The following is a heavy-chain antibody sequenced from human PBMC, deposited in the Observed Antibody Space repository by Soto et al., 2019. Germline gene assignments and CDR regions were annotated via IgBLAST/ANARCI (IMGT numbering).Heavy chain of an antibody. Sequence: QVQLVESGGGVVQPGRSLRLSCAASGFTFSSYAMHWVRQAPGKGLEWVAVISYDGSNKYYADSVKGRFTISRDNSKNTLYLQMNSLRAEDTAVYYCAREYLYFALWGRGTLVTVSS. V-gene: IGHV3-30-3*01. CDR3: AREYLYFAL. J-gene: IGHJ2*01. CDR1: GFTFSSYA. D-gene: IGHD2-2*01. CDR2: ISYDGSNK.